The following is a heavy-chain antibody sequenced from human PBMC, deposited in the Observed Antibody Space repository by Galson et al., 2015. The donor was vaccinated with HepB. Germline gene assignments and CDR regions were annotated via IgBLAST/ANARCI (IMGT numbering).Heavy chain of an antibody. Sequence: SLRLSCAASGFAFSNYAMNWVRHTPGEGLQWVALTSAGGGSRHYADSVTGRFTISRDDSKNILYLQMHGLRADDTAVYYCARDFDSTGWYEWGYWGQGTLVSVSS. CDR1: GFAFSNYA. CDR2: TSAGGGSR. V-gene: IGHV3-23*01. J-gene: IGHJ4*02. CDR3: ARDFDSTGWYEWGY. D-gene: IGHD6-19*01.